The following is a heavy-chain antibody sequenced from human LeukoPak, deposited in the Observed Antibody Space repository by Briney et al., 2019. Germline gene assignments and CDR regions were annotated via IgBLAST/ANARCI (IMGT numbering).Heavy chain of an antibody. CDR2: IGTSSTTI. Sequence: GGSLRLSCAASGFTFSSYTMNWVRQPPGKGLEWVSNIGTSSTTIYYADSVKGRFTISRDNAKNSLYLQMNSLGADDTAVYYCARFAAGGSYYHYMDVWGKGTTVTVSS. J-gene: IGHJ6*03. CDR1: GFTFSSYT. CDR3: ARFAAGGSYYHYMDV. D-gene: IGHD6-25*01. V-gene: IGHV3-48*01.